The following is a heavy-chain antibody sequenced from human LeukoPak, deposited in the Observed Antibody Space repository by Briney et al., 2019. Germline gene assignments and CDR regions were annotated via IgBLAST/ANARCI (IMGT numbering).Heavy chain of an antibody. CDR1: GYTFISYA. D-gene: IGHD3-10*01. CDR3: ARGYDYYGSIFQDY. J-gene: IGHJ4*02. Sequence: ASVKVSCKAFGYTFISYAMNWVRQAHGQGLECMGWVNTNTGNPTYAQGFTGRFVFSLDTSVSTAYLQISSLKAEDTAIYYCARGYDYYGSIFQDYWGQGTLVTVSS. V-gene: IGHV7-4-1*02. CDR2: VNTNTGNP.